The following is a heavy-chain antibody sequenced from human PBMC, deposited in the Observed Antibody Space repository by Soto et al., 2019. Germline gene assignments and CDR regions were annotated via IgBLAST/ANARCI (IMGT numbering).Heavy chain of an antibody. Sequence: GGSLRLSCAASGFTFSSHSMNWVRQAPGKGLEWVSYISSSSSTIYYADSVKGRFTISRDNAKNSLYLQMNSLRAEDTAVYYCARDVNYYFDYWGQGTLVTVSS. CDR1: GFTFSSHS. CDR3: ARDVNYYFDY. V-gene: IGHV3-48*01. J-gene: IGHJ4*02. CDR2: ISSSSSTI.